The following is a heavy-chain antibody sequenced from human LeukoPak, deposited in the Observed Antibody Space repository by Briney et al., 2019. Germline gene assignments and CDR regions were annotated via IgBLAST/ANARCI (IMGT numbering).Heavy chain of an antibody. CDR2: IYSGGST. D-gene: IGHD6-13*01. CDR3: ARMMGRAAAGTVWFDP. J-gene: IGHJ5*02. Sequence: PGASLRLSCAASGFTFSSYAMSWVRQAPGKGLEWVSVIYSGGSTYYADSVKGRFTISRDNSKNTLYLQMNSLRAEDTAVYYCARMMGRAAAGTVWFDPWGQGTLVTVSS. CDR1: GFTFSSYA. V-gene: IGHV3-66*01.